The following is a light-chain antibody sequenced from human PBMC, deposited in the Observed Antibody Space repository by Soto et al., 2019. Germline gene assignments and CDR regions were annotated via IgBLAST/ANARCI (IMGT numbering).Light chain of an antibody. V-gene: IGLV1-40*01. Sequence: QSVLTQPPSVSGAPGQRVTISCTGSSSNIGAGYDVHWYQQLPGTAPKLLIYGNSNRPSGVPDRFSGSKSCTSASLAITGLRAEDEADYYCQSYDSSLSAVVFGGGTKVTVL. J-gene: IGLJ2*01. CDR3: QSYDSSLSAVV. CDR1: SSNIGAGYD. CDR2: GNS.